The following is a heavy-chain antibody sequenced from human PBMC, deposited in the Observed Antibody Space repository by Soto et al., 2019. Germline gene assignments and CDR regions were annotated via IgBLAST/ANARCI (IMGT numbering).Heavy chain of an antibody. CDR3: ASWHLREHAYDV. D-gene: IGHD4-17*01. CDR2: LYDLDGT. CDR1: GLTVSGKYY. V-gene: IGHV3-53*01. Sequence: DVQLVESGGGLIQPGGSLRLSCAAFGLTVSGKYYMVWDRQAPGKGLEWLSGLYDLDGTYYADSVKGRFITSGDSSKNIVYLQINDLRPDDTAVYYCASWHLREHAYDVWGQGTTVTVSS. J-gene: IGHJ3*01.